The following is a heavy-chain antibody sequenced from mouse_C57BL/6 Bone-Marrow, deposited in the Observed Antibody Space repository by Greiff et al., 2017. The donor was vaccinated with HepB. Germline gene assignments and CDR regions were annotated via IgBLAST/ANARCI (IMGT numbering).Heavy chain of an antibody. CDR1: GFTFSSYG. J-gene: IGHJ4*01. CDR2: ISSGGSYT. CDR3: ARSSMDY. Sequence: EVKLVESGGDLVKPGGSLKLPCAASGFTFSSYGMSWVRQTPDKRLEWVATISSGGSYTYYPDSVKGRFTISRDNAKNTLYLQMSSLKSEDTAMYYCARSSMDYWGQGTSVTVSS. V-gene: IGHV5-6*01.